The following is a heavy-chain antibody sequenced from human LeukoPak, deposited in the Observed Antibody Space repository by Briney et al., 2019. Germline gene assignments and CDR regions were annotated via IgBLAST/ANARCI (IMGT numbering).Heavy chain of an antibody. J-gene: IGHJ4*02. V-gene: IGHV4-34*01. CDR1: GWTFSGYY. CDR2: INHSGSN. CDR3: ARGKSPRVVVGPAGIGRFDY. D-gene: IGHD2-2*01. Sequence: SESLTLTCAVYGWTFSGYYWSWIRQPPGKGLEWIGRINHSGSNNYNPALKRRVTISGDTSKHQFSLKQSSVTAEDTAVYYCARGKSPRVVVGPAGIGRFDYWGQGTLVTVSS.